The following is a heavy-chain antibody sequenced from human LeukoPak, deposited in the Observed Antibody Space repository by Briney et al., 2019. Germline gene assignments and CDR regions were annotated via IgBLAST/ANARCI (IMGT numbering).Heavy chain of an antibody. Sequence: SETLSLTCTVSGGSISSYYWSWIRQPAGKGLEWIGRIYTSGSTNYNPSLKSRVTMSVDTSKNQFSLKLSSVTAADTAVYYCARETGYSSRGYYYYMDVRGKGTTVTVSS. CDR1: GGSISSYY. CDR3: ARETGYSSRGYYYYMDV. D-gene: IGHD5-18*01. J-gene: IGHJ6*03. CDR2: IYTSGST. V-gene: IGHV4-4*07.